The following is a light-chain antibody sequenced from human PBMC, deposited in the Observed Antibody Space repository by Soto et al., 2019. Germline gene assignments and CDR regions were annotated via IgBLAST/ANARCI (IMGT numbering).Light chain of an antibody. J-gene: IGKJ2*01. V-gene: IGKV2-28*01. CDR1: QTLLHSNGYTY. CDR2: LGS. Sequence: EIAMTQSPLSLAVTPGEPASISCRSSQTLLHSNGYTYLDWYLQKPGQSPQLLIYLGSNRASGVPDRFSGSGSGTDFTLTISRVEAEDVGIFYCMQGLRPMYTFGPGTKLEIK. CDR3: MQGLRPMYT.